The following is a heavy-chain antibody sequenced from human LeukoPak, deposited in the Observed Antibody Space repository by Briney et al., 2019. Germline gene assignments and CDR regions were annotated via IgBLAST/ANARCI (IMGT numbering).Heavy chain of an antibody. CDR3: ARLRSLPAARRGGPSRD. CDR2: IYHSGST. V-gene: IGHV4-30-2*01. J-gene: IGHJ4*02. D-gene: IGHD2-2*01. Sequence: SETLSLTCTVSGGSISSGGYYWSWIRQPPGKGLEWIGYIYHSGSTYYNPSLKSRVTISVDRSKNQFSLKLSSVTAADTAVYYFARLRSLPAARRGGPSRDGGKGTLLTVS. CDR1: GGSISSGGYY.